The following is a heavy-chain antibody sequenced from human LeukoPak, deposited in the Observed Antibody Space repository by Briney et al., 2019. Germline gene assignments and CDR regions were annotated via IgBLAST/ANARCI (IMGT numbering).Heavy chain of an antibody. V-gene: IGHV4-34*01. CDR1: GGSFSGYY. CDR2: IYYSGST. Sequence: SETLSLTYAVYGGSFSGYYWSWIRQPPGKGLEWIVSIYYSGSTYYNPSLKSRVTISVDTSKNQLSLNLSSVTAADTAVYYCARALVGSSSGYFYYYMDVWGKGTTVTVSS. J-gene: IGHJ6*03. CDR3: ARALVGSSSGYFYYYMDV. D-gene: IGHD6-6*01.